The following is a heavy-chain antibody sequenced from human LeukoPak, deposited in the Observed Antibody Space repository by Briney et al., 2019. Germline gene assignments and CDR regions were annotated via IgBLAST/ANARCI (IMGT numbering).Heavy chain of an antibody. CDR2: ISGSGGST. CDR3: AKREEYYYDSSGPLRY. V-gene: IGHV3-23*01. Sequence: GGSLRLSCAASGITFSSYAMSWVRQAPGKGLEWVSAISGSGGSTYYADSVKGRFTISRDNSKNTLYLQMNSLRAEDTAVYYCAKREEYYYDSSGPLRYWGQGTLVTVSS. CDR1: GITFSSYA. J-gene: IGHJ4*02. D-gene: IGHD3-22*01.